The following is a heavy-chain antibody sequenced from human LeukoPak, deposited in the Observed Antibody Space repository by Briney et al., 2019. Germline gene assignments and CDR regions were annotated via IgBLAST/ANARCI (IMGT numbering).Heavy chain of an antibody. D-gene: IGHD3-3*01. CDR2: ISSSGSTI. V-gene: IGHV3-11*01. CDR1: GFTLSDYY. CDR3: ASQEWSDGSYFDY. Sequence: GGSLRLSCAASGFTLSDYYMSWISQAPGKRLEWDSYISSSGSTIYYADSVKGRFTISRDNAKNSLYLQMNSLRAEDTAVYYCASQEWSDGSYFDYWGQATLVTVSS. J-gene: IGHJ4*02.